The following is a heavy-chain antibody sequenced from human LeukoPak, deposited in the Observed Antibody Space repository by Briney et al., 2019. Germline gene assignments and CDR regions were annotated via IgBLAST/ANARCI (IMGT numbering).Heavy chain of an antibody. J-gene: IGHJ3*02. CDR2: INPNSGGT. D-gene: IGHD6-19*01. CDR1: GYTFTGYY. V-gene: IGHV1-2*02. Sequence: GASVKVSCKASGYTFTGYYIHWVRQAPGQGLEWMGWINPNSGGTNYAQKFQGRVTMTRDTSISTAYMELSRLRSDDTAVYYCARDGYSSGWYMGEAAFDIWGQRTMVTVSS. CDR3: ARDGYSSGWYMGEAAFDI.